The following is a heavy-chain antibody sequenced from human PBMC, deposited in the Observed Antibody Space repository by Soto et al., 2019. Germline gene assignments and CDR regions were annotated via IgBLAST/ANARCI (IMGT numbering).Heavy chain of an antibody. CDR1: GFSFSSYG. D-gene: IGHD4-4*01. Sequence: QEQLVESGGGVVQPGTSLRLSCGASGFSFSSYGMHWVRQAPGKGLEWVAFITYDGSDTYHVDSVKGRFTVSRHNSKNTLYLQMNSLKPEDTSIYYCAKDSVFEYSFGQHGFDSWGQGTLVTVSS. CDR2: ITYDGSDT. CDR3: AKDSVFEYSFGQHGFDS. V-gene: IGHV3-30*18. J-gene: IGHJ4*02.